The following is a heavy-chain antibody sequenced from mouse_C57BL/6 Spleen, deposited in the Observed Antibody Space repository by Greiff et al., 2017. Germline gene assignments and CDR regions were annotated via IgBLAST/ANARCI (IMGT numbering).Heavy chain of an antibody. Sequence: VQLKESGGDLVKPGGSLKLSCAASGFTFSSYGMSWVRQTPDKRLEWVATISSGGSYPSYPDSVQGRFTISRDNAKNTLYLQMSSLESEDTAMYDCARVGRFDYWGQGTLVTVSA. V-gene: IGHV5-6*01. CDR1: GFTFSSYG. D-gene: IGHD4-1*01. J-gene: IGHJ3*01. CDR2: ISSGGSYP. CDR3: ARVGRFDY.